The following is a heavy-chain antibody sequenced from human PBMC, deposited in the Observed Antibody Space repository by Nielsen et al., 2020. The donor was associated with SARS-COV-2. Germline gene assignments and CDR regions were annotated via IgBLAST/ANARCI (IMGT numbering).Heavy chain of an antibody. V-gene: IGHV3-11*05. D-gene: IGHD5-12*01. CDR3: ARDYSGYRGWRFDP. Sequence: GESLKISCAASGFSFSDSYMSWIRQAPGKGLEWLSYISTSGGHTSYADSVKGRFTISRDNANKSLYLQMNSLRAEDTAVYYCARDYSGYRGWRFDPWGQGTLVTVSS. J-gene: IGHJ5*02. CDR2: ISTSGGHT. CDR1: GFSFSDSY.